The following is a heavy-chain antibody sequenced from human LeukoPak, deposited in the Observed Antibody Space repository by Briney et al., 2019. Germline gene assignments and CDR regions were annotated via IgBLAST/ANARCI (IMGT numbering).Heavy chain of an antibody. CDR3: ARDLDISSGPYGAPFDY. V-gene: IGHV1-8*01. Sequence: ASVKVSCKASGYTFTSYDINWVRQATGQGLEWMGWMNPNSGNTGYTQKFQGRVTMTRNTSISTAYMELSSLRSEDTAVYYCARDLDISSGPYGAPFDYWGQGTLVTVSS. D-gene: IGHD3-22*01. J-gene: IGHJ4*02. CDR1: GYTFTSYD. CDR2: MNPNSGNT.